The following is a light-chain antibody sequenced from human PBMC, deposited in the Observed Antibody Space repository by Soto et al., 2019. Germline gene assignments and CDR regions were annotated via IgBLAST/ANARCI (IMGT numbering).Light chain of an antibody. CDR2: AAS. V-gene: IGKV1-8*01. J-gene: IGKJ2*01. CDR3: QQYYSYPGT. Sequence: AIRMTQSPSSFSASTGDRVTITCRASQGISSYLAWYQQKPGKAPKLLIYAASTLQSGVPSRFSGSGSGTYFTLTISCLQSEDFATYYCQQYYSYPGTFGQGTKLEIK. CDR1: QGISSY.